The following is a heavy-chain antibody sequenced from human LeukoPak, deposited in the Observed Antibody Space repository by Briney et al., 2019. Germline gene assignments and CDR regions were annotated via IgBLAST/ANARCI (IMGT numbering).Heavy chain of an antibody. D-gene: IGHD2-8*02. CDR1: KFRFSSYW. CDR2: INSDGSRT. Sequence: GGSLRLSCAASKFRFSSYWMHWVRQAPGKGLVWVSRINSDGSRTNYADSVKGRFTISRDNAKNTLYLQMSSLRAEDTAVYYCARVLTGSWDWFDPWGQGTLVTVSS. V-gene: IGHV3-74*01. CDR3: ARVLTGSWDWFDP. J-gene: IGHJ5*02.